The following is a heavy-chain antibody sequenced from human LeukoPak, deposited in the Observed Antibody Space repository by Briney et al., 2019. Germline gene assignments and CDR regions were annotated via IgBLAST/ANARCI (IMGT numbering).Heavy chain of an antibody. CDR2: IKQDGSEK. J-gene: IGHJ4*02. D-gene: IGHD6-13*01. Sequence: GGSLRLSCAASAFTFSYYWMNWVRQAPGKGLEWVASIKQDGSEKYYVDSVKGRFTISRDNAKNSLYLQMNTLRAEDTAVYYCLRDSVYSTYDCWGQGTLVTVSS. CDR3: LRDSVYSTYDC. V-gene: IGHV3-7*01. CDR1: AFTFSYYW.